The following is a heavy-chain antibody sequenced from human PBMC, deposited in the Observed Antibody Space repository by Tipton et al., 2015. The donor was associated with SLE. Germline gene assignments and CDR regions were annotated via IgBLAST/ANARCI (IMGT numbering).Heavy chain of an antibody. J-gene: IGHJ3*01. CDR1: GDSVSSDKW. CDR2: IHRRGST. Sequence: SGDSVSSDKWWSWVRQSPGKGLEWIGEIHRRGSTNYNPSVKSRVTISLDRSKNQISLSLTTVTAADTAVYFCARDPWGEFSSSRAFDLWGQGTLVIVSS. D-gene: IGHD6-6*01. CDR3: ARDPWGEFSSSRAFDL. V-gene: IGHV4-4*01.